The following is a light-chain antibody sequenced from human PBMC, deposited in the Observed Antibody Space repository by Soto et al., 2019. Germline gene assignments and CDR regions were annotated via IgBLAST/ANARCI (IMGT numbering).Light chain of an antibody. J-gene: IGKJ3*01. Sequence: DIHMTQSPSSLSASVGDIVIITCRASQGISNYLAWYQQKPGEVPKLLIHAASTLLSGVPSRFSGSGSGTDFTLTISSLQPEDAATYYCQKYNSASFTFGPGTKVTI. CDR2: AAS. V-gene: IGKV1-27*01. CDR3: QKYNSASFT. CDR1: QGISNY.